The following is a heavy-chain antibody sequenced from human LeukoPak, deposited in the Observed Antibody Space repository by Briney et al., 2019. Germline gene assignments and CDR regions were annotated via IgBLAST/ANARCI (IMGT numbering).Heavy chain of an antibody. Sequence: GESLKISCAASGFTFSSYAMHWVRQAPGKGLEWVAVISYDGSNKYYADSVKGRFTISRDNSKNTLYLQMNSLRAEDTAVYYCARDSGYYDSSGPEGYYGMDVWGQGTTVTVSS. D-gene: IGHD3-22*01. CDR3: ARDSGYYDSSGPEGYYGMDV. CDR1: GFTFSSYA. J-gene: IGHJ6*02. V-gene: IGHV3-30-3*01. CDR2: ISYDGSNK.